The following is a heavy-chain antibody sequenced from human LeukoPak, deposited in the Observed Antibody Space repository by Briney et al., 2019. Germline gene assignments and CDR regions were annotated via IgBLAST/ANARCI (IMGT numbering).Heavy chain of an antibody. CDR1: GYTFTTND. J-gene: IGHJ4*02. Sequence: ASVKVSCKASGYTFTTNDINWVRQATGQGPEWMGWTNPNSGNTGYAQKFQGRITMTGNTSISTAYMELRSLRSEDTAVYYCARGREYSTGPGFDYWGQGTLVTVSS. CDR3: ARGREYSTGPGFDY. D-gene: IGHD2-8*02. CDR2: TNPNSGNT. V-gene: IGHV1-8*01.